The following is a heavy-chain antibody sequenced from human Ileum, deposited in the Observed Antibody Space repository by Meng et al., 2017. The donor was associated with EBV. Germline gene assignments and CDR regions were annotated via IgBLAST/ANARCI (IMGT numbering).Heavy chain of an antibody. CDR1: GGSISSGDYY. D-gene: IGHD2-21*01. CDR3: AREGRSHQVGVSVY. Sequence: QVQLQESGPGLVKPSQTLSLTFTVSGGSISSGDYYWSWIRQPPGKGLEWIGYIYNSGSTYYNPSLKSRVTISVDTSKNQFSLKLRFVTAADTAVYYCAREGRSHQVGVSVYWGQGNLVTVSS. J-gene: IGHJ4*02. V-gene: IGHV4-30-4*01. CDR2: IYNSGST.